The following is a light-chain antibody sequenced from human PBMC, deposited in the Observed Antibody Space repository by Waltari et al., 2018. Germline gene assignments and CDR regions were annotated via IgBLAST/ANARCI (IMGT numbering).Light chain of an antibody. CDR1: QSVGTY. CDR2: DAS. V-gene: IGKV3-11*01. CDR3: QQRSSWTPHT. J-gene: IGKJ2*01. Sequence: EIVLTQSPATLSLSPGETATLSCRASQSVGTYLAWYQQKPGQALRLLIYDASNRATGIPARFRGSGSGTDFTLTISSLEAEDFAVYYCQQRSSWTPHTFGQGARLEIK.